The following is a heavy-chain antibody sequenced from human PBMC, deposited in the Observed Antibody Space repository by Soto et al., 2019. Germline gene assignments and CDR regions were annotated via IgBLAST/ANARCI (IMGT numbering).Heavy chain of an antibody. CDR2: INSDGSST. CDR3: ARVPYSGSYQTEEHFDY. V-gene: IGHV3-74*01. J-gene: IGHJ4*02. Sequence: GGSLRLSCAASGFTFSSYWMHWVRQAPGKGLVWVSRINSDGSSTSYADSVKGRFTISRDNAKNTLYLQMNSLRAEDTAVYYCARVPYSGSYQTEEHFDYWGQGTLVTVSS. D-gene: IGHD1-26*01. CDR1: GFTFSSYW.